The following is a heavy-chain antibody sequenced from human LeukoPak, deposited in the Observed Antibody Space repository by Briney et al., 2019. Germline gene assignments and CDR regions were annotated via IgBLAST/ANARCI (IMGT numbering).Heavy chain of an antibody. D-gene: IGHD3-3*01. Sequence: SETLSLTCTASGGSISSSSYYWGWIRQPPGKGLEWIGSIYYSGSTYYNPSLKSRVTISVDTSKNQFSLKLSSVTAADTAVYYCASDFWSGYMGDYWGQGTLVTVSS. V-gene: IGHV4-39*01. CDR1: GGSISSSSYY. J-gene: IGHJ4*02. CDR3: ASDFWSGYMGDY. CDR2: IYYSGST.